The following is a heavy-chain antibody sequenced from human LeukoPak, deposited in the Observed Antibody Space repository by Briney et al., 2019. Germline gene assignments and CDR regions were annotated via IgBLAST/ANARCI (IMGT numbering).Heavy chain of an antibody. D-gene: IGHD3-10*01. V-gene: IGHV3-11*06. Sequence: GGSLRLSCAASGVTFSDYYMSWIRQAPGKGLEWVSDISSSGSYTNYADSVKGRFTISRDNAKNSLYVQMNSLRPEDTAVHYCSSVSTYYYGSGSYYPHNWFDPWGQRTLVTVSS. J-gene: IGHJ5*02. CDR1: GVTFSDYY. CDR2: ISSSGSYT. CDR3: SSVSTYYYGSGSYYPHNWFDP.